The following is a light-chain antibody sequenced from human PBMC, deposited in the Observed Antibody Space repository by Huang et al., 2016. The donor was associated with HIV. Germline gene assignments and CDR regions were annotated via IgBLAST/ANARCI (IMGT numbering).Light chain of an antibody. CDR3: QQYNNWPPYT. Sequence: EIVMTQSPATLSVSPGERATLSCRASQSVSSNLALYQQKPGQAPRLLIDGASTRATGSPARFSGSGSGTEFTLTISSLQSEDFAVYYCQQYNNWPPYTFGQGTKLEIK. V-gene: IGKV3-15*01. CDR1: QSVSSN. CDR2: GAS. J-gene: IGKJ2*01.